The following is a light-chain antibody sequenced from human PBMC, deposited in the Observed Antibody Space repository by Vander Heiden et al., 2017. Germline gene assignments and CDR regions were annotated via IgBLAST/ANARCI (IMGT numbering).Light chain of an antibody. CDR2: DAS. Sequence: EIVLTQSPATLSFSPGESATLSCRSSQSVRSYLAWYQQKPGQSPRLLIYDASNRATGIPARFSGSGSGTDFTLTISSLEPEDFAIYYYQQRRDWPLTFGGGTKVEIK. CDR3: QQRRDWPLT. V-gene: IGKV3-11*01. J-gene: IGKJ4*01. CDR1: QSVRSY.